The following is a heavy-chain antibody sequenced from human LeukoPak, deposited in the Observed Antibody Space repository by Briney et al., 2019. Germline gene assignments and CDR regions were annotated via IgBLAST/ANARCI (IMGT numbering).Heavy chain of an antibody. J-gene: IGHJ6*02. V-gene: IGHV1-8*02. CDR2: MNPNSGNT. Sequence: ASVKVSCKASGYTFTSYDINWVRQATGQGLEWMGWMNPNSGNTAYAQKFQGRVTMTRNTSISTAYMELSSLRSEDTAVYYCARGWGYYGSGSFVPLGMDVWGQGTTVTVSS. D-gene: IGHD3-10*01. CDR1: GYTFTSYD. CDR3: ARGWGYYGSGSFVPLGMDV.